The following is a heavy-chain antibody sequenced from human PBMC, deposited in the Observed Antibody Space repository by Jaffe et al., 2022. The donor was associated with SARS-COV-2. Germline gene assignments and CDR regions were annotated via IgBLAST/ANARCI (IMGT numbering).Heavy chain of an antibody. Sequence: QVQLVQSGAEVKKPGASVKVSCKVSGYTLTELSMHWVRQAPGKGLEWMGGFDPEDGETIYAQKFQGRVTMTEDTSTDTAYMELSSLRSEDTAVYYCATSSIRPWELRRVDAFDIWGQGTMVTVSS. CDR3: ATSSIRPWELRRVDAFDI. CDR1: GYTLTELS. D-gene: IGHD1-26*01. CDR2: FDPEDGET. J-gene: IGHJ3*02. V-gene: IGHV1-24*01.